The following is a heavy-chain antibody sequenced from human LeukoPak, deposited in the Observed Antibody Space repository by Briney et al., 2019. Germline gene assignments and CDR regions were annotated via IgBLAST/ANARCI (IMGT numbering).Heavy chain of an antibody. V-gene: IGHV4-39*07. CDR1: GGSISSTNYY. CDR3: ARENYFAGGGYGADF. D-gene: IGHD3-22*01. J-gene: IGHJ4*02. Sequence: SETLSLTCTVSGGSISSTNYYWGWIRQPPGKGLEWIGSIYYSGSTYYNPSLKTRVTMSADTSKNQFSLRLSSVTAADTAVCFCARENYFAGGGYGADFWGQGTLVTVSS. CDR2: IYYSGST.